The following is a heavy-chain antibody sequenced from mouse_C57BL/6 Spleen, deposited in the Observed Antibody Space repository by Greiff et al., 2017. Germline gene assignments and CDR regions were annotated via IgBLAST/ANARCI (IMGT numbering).Heavy chain of an antibody. J-gene: IGHJ2*01. Sequence: EVNVVESGGGLVKPGGSLKLSCAASGFTFSDYGMHWVRQAPEKGLEWVAYISSGSSTIYYADTVKGRFTISRDNAKNTLFLQMTSLRSDDTAMYYCARTVVAYYFDYWGQGTTLTVSS. CDR1: GFTFSDYG. CDR3: ARTVVAYYFDY. D-gene: IGHD1-1*01. CDR2: ISSGSSTI. V-gene: IGHV5-17*01.